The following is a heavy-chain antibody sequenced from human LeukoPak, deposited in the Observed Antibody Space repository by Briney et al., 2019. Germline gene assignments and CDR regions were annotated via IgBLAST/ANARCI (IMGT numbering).Heavy chain of an antibody. CDR2: INPNSGGT. D-gene: IGHD6-19*01. V-gene: IGHV1-2*02. Sequence: GASVKVSCKASGYTFTGYYMHWVRQAPGQGLEWMGWINPNSGGTNYAQKFQGRVTMTRDTSISTAYMELSRLRSDDTAVYYCARDPLYSSGWYFDYWGQGTLVTASS. CDR3: ARDPLYSSGWYFDY. CDR1: GYTFTGYY. J-gene: IGHJ4*02.